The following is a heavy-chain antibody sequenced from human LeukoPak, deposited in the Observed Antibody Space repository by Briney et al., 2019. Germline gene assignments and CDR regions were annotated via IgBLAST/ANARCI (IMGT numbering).Heavy chain of an antibody. D-gene: IGHD2-2*01. CDR1: GYTFTGNY. CDR3: ARPTDCSSTSCNWFDP. CDR2: INPNSGGT. J-gene: IGHJ5*02. Sequence: ASVKVSCKASGYTFTGNYMHWVRQAPGQGLEWMGWINPNSGGTNYAQKFQGRVTMTRDTSISTAYMELSRLRSDDTAVYYCARPTDCSSTSCNWFDPWGQGTLVTVSS. V-gene: IGHV1-2*02.